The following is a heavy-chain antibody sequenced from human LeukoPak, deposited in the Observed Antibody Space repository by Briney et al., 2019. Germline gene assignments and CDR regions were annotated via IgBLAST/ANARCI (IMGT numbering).Heavy chain of an antibody. CDR1: GFTFSNAW. D-gene: IGHD2-15*01. J-gene: IGHJ4*02. V-gene: IGHV3-15*01. CDR3: TTHDIVVVVAAKDY. CDR2: IKSKTDGWTT. Sequence: GGSLRLSCAASGFTFSNAWMSWVRQAPGKGLEWVGRIKSKTDGWTTDYAAPVKGRFTISRDDSKNTLYLQMNSLKTEDTAVYYCTTHDIVVVVAAKDYWGQGTLVTVSS.